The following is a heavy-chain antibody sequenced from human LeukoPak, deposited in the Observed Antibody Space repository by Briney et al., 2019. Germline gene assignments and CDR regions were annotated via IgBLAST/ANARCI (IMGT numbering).Heavy chain of an antibody. J-gene: IGHJ4*02. CDR3: ARSTSGAIWFGETIDY. CDR1: GYTLTGYY. CDR2: INPNSGGT. Sequence: GASVKVSCKASGYTLTGYYMHWVRQAPGQGLEWMGWINPNSGGTNYAQKFQGRVTMTRDTSISTAYMELSRLRSDDTAVYYCARSTSGAIWFGETIDYWGQGTLVTVSS. D-gene: IGHD3-10*01. V-gene: IGHV1-2*02.